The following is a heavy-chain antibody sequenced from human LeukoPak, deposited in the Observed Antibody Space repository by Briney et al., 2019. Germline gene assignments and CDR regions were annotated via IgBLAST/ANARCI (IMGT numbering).Heavy chain of an antibody. CDR3: ARDGPAPAAVDY. J-gene: IGHJ4*02. CDR2: ISSSSSYI. V-gene: IGHV3-21*01. Sequence: GGSLRLSCAASGFTFSGYSMNWVRQAPGKGQEWGSSISSSSSYIYYADSVKGRFTISRDNAKNSLYLQMNILRAEDTAVYYCARDGPAPAAVDYWGQGTLVTVSS. D-gene: IGHD2-2*01. CDR1: GFTFSGYS.